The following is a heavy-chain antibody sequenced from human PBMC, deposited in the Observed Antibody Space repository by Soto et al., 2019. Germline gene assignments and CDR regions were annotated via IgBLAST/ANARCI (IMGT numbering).Heavy chain of an antibody. D-gene: IGHD2-2*02. Sequence: QVQLVQSGAEVKKPGSSVKVSCKASGGTFSSYAISWVRQAPGQGLEWVGGIIPIFGTANYAQKFQGRVTITADESTSTAYMELSSLRSEDTAVYYCARGGWGYCSSTSCYTPYYYYGMDVWGQGTTVTVSS. J-gene: IGHJ6*02. CDR1: GGTFSSYA. CDR3: ARGGWGYCSSTSCYTPYYYYGMDV. V-gene: IGHV1-69*01. CDR2: IIPIFGTA.